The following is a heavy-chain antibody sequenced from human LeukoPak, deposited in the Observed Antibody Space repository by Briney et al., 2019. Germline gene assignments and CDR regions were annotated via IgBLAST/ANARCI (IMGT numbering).Heavy chain of an antibody. CDR1: GNTFTSYG. CDR2: IRVYNGNT. D-gene: IGHD3-10*01. J-gene: IGHJ4*02. CDR3: ARAGLLWFGESYFDY. Sequence: ASVKVSCKASGNTFTSYGISWVRQAPGQGLEWMGWIRVYNGNTNYAQKLQGRVTMTTGTSTTTAYMELRSLRSDDTAVYYCARAGLLWFGESYFDYWGQGTLVTVSS. V-gene: IGHV1-18*01.